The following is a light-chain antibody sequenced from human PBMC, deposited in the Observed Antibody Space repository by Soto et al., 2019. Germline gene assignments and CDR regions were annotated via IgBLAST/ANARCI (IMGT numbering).Light chain of an antibody. J-gene: IGLJ1*01. CDR3: AAWHDSLNGYV. CDR2: SNN. Sequence: QSVLTQPPSASGTPGQRVTISCSGSSSNIGSNAVNWYQQLPRTAPKLLIYSNNQRPSGVPDRFSGSKSGTSASLAISGLQSEDEADYYCAAWHDSLNGYVFGTGTKVTVL. V-gene: IGLV1-44*01. CDR1: SSNIGSNA.